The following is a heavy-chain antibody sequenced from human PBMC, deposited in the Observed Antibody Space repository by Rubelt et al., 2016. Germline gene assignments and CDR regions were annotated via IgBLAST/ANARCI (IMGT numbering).Heavy chain of an antibody. CDR3: ARGITYYYDSSGYYYSPWFDP. V-gene: IGHV4-34*13. D-gene: IGHD3-22*01. CDR2: GST. Sequence: GSTNYNPSLKSRVTISVDTSKNQFSLKLSSVTAADTAVYYCARGITYYYDSSGYYYSPWFDPWGQGTLVTVSS. J-gene: IGHJ5*02.